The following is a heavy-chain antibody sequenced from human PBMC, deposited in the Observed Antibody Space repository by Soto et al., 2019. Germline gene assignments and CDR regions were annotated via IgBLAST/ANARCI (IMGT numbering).Heavy chain of an antibody. J-gene: IGHJ5*02. CDR1: GYSFTSYW. D-gene: IGHD6-6*01. Sequence: GESLKISCKGSGYSFTSYWIGWVRQMPGKGLEWMGIIYPGDSDTRYSPSFQGQVTISADKSISTAYLQWSSLKASDTAMYYCARSGQDRYSSPSWWFDPWGQGTLVTVSS. V-gene: IGHV5-51*01. CDR3: ARSGQDRYSSPSWWFDP. CDR2: IYPGDSDT.